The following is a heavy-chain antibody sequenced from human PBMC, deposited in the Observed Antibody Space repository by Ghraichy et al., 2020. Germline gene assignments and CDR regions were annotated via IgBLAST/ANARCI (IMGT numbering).Heavy chain of an antibody. Sequence: GGSLRLSCAASGFTLSNYYMNWVRQAPGKGLEWVSSISISSGYIYYADSVKGRFTVSRDNAMNSLYLQMNSLRAEDTAVYYCARDRGSGYDYWSGYLSGWGQGTRVTVSS. D-gene: IGHD3-3*01. CDR3: ARDRGSGYDYWSGYLSG. V-gene: IGHV3-21*01. CDR1: GFTLSNYY. CDR2: ISISSGYI. J-gene: IGHJ4*02.